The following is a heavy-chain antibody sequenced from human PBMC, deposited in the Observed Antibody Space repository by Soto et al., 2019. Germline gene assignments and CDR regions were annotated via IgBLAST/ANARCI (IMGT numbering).Heavy chain of an antibody. D-gene: IGHD6-19*01. Sequence: GGSLRLSCAASGFTFSSYAMSWVRQAPGKGLEWVSAISGSGGSTYYVDSVKGRLTISRDNSKNTLYLQMNSLRAEDTAVYYCAKRVLYSSGWYIDYWGQGTLVTVSS. V-gene: IGHV3-23*01. J-gene: IGHJ4*02. CDR1: GFTFSSYA. CDR2: ISGSGGST. CDR3: AKRVLYSSGWYIDY.